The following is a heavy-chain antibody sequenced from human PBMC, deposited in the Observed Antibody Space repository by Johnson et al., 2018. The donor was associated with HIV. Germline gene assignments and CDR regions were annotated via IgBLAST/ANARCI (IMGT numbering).Heavy chain of an antibody. CDR3: AKDVHSSGWYAFDI. CDR2: IGTAGDT. V-gene: IGHV3-23*04. J-gene: IGHJ3*02. D-gene: IGHD6-19*01. Sequence: VQLVESGGGLVQPGGSLRLSCAASGFTFSNNAMSWVRQAPGKGLEWVSAIGTAGDTYYPGSVKGRFTISRDNSKNTLYLQMNSLRAEDTAVYYCAKDVHSSGWYAFDIWGQGTMVTVSS. CDR1: GFTFSNNA.